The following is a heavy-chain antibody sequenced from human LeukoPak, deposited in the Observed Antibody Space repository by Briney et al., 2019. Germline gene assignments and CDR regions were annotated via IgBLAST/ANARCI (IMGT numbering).Heavy chain of an antibody. CDR2: IKSKTDGGTT. D-gene: IGHD4-17*01. CDR1: GFTFSNAW. J-gene: IGHJ4*02. V-gene: IGHV3-15*01. CDR3: TTDYGDYGGYFDY. Sequence: PGGSLRLSCAASGFTFSNAWMSWVRQAPGKGLEWVGRIKSKTDGGTTDYAAPVKGRFTISRDDSKNTLYLQMNSLKTEDTAVYYCTTDYGDYGGYFDYWGQGTLVTVSS.